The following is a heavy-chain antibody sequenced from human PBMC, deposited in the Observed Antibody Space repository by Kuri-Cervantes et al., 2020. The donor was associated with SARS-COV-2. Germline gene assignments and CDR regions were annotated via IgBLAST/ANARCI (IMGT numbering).Heavy chain of an antibody. CDR1: GFTFSSYS. Sequence: GESLKISCAASGFTFSSYSMNWVRQAPGKGLEWVSSISSSSSYIYYADSVKGRFTISRDNAKNSLYLQMNSLRAEDTAVYYYARDLGVYGSGSYYDYWGLGTTVTVSS. CDR2: ISSSSSYI. CDR3: ARDLGVYGSGSYYDY. V-gene: IGHV3-21*01. D-gene: IGHD3-10*01. J-gene: IGHJ4*03.